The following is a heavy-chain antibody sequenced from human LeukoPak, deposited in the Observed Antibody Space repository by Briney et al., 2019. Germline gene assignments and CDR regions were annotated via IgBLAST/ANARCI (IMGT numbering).Heavy chain of an antibody. J-gene: IGHJ4*02. D-gene: IGHD2-2*02. V-gene: IGHV3-7*01. Sequence: GGSLGLSCEAPGFTFSGYWITWFRQAPGKGLEWVANIKQDGTEKYYVDSVKGRFSISRDNAKNSLYLQMNSLRDEDTAVYYCTRGRYNDYWGQGTLVTVSS. CDR3: TRGRYNDY. CDR2: IKQDGTEK. CDR1: GFTFSGYW.